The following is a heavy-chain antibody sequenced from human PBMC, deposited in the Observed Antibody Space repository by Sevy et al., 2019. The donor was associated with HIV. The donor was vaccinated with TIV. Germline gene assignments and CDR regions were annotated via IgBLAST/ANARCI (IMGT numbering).Heavy chain of an antibody. CDR1: GDSVSSNSAA. D-gene: IGHD3-10*01. V-gene: IGHV6-1*01. CDR2: TYYRSKWYN. J-gene: IGHJ6*02. Sequence: QSQTLSLTCAISGDSVSSNSAAWNWIRQSPSRGLEWLGRTYYRSKWYNDYAVSVKSRITINPDTSKNQFSLQLNSVTPEDTAVYYCARGDYFGSGISNYYYYGMDVWGQWTTVTVSS. CDR3: ARGDYFGSGISNYYYYGMDV.